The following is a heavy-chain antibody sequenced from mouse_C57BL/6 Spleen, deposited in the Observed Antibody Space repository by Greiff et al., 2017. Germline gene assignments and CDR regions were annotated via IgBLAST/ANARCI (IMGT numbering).Heavy chain of an antibody. J-gene: IGHJ3*01. CDR2: INPNYGTT. V-gene: IGHV1-39*01. D-gene: IGHD2-3*01. CDR3: ARSWGNDGYYFLAY. CDR1: GYSFTDYN. Sequence: VQLQQSGPELVKPGASVKISCKASGYSFTDYNMNWVKQSNGKSLDWIGVINPNYGTTSYNQKFKVKATLTVDQSSSTAYMQRNSLTSEDSAVYYCARSWGNDGYYFLAYWGQGTLVTVSA.